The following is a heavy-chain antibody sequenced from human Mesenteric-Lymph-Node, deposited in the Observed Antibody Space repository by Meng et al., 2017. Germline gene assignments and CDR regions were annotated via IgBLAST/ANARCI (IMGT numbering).Heavy chain of an antibody. CDR2: IYHSGST. V-gene: IGHV4-38-2*02. Sequence: SETLSLTCTVSGSSISSGYYWGWIRQPPGKGLEWIGSIYHSGSTYYNPSLKSRVTISVDTSKNQFSQKLSSVTAADTAVYYCARGDIATAGRSTQYYYYGMDVWGQGTTVTVSS. CDR1: GSSISSGYY. J-gene: IGHJ6*02. CDR3: ARGDIATAGRSTQYYYYGMDV. D-gene: IGHD6-13*01.